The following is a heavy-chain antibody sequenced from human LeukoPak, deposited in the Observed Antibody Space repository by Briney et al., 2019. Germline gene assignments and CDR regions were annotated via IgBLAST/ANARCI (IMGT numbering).Heavy chain of an antibody. V-gene: IGHV4-59*08. J-gene: IGHJ5*02. D-gene: IGHD1-26*01. CDR1: GGSISSYY. CDR3: ATKPFVGSWFDP. Sequence: PSETLSLTCTVSGGSISSYYWSWIRQPPGKGLEWIGYIYYSGSTNYNPSLKSRVTISVDTSKNQFSLKLSSVTAADTAVYYCATKPFVGSWFDPWGQGTLVTVSS. CDR2: IYYSGST.